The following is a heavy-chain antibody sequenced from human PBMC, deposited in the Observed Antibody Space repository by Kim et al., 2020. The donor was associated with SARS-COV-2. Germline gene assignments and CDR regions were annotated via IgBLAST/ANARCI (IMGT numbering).Heavy chain of an antibody. J-gene: IGHJ3*02. CDR3: TRDERLTVTSPGVFNM. CDR1: GFTFSNYW. V-gene: IGHV3-74*01. D-gene: IGHD4-4*01. Sequence: GGSLRLSCAASGFTFSNYWMHWVRQAPGKGLVWVSRINSDGTATYADSVKGRFTISRDNAKSTLYLQLNSLSAEDTAVYYCTRDERLTVTSPGVFNMWG. CDR2: INSDGTA.